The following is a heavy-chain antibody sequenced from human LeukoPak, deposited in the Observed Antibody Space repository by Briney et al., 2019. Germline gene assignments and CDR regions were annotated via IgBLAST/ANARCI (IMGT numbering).Heavy chain of an antibody. V-gene: IGHV4-4*07. CDR2: LYPGVST. CDR3: ARLKFYDSTGYSSGHYMDV. Sequence: SETLSLTCTVSGGPIYSYYWSWIRQTAGKGLEWIGRLYPGVSTNYNPSLKSRVTMSVDTSKNQFALKLSAVTAADTAVYYCARLKFYDSTGYSSGHYMDVWGKGTTVTVSS. J-gene: IGHJ6*03. CDR1: GGPIYSYY. D-gene: IGHD3-22*01.